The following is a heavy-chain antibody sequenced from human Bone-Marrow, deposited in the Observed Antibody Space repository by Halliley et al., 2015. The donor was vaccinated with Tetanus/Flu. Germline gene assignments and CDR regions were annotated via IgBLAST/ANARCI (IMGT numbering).Heavy chain of an antibody. CDR2: MSYSGDT. D-gene: IGHD1-26*01. V-gene: IGHV4-39*01. CDR3: ARQRVGATRYYFFGMDV. Sequence: TLSLTCTVSGGSIRSTSSYWGWIRQPPGKGLEWIGTMSYSGDTYYKLSLKGRVTIVADTSKNQFSLRMSSVTAADTAVYYCARQRVGATRYYFFGMDVWGQGTTVTVSS. CDR1: GGSIRSTSSY. J-gene: IGHJ6*02.